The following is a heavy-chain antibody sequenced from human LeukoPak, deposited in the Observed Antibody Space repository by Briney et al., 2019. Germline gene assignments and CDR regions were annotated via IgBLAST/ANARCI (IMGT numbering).Heavy chain of an antibody. CDR1: GGSISSSINS. Sequence: SETLSLTCTVSGGSISSSINSWAWIRQPPGKGLEWIATTKYGASTFYNPSLRSRVTISVDTSKNQFSLKVNSVTAADTAVYYCARLGYGNGRVNWFDPWGQGNLVTVSS. J-gene: IGHJ5*02. D-gene: IGHD5-18*01. V-gene: IGHV4-39*01. CDR3: ARLGYGNGRVNWFDP. CDR2: TKYGAST.